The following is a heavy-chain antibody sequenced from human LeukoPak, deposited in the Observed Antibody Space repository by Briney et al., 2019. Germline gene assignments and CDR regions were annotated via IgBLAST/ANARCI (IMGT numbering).Heavy chain of an antibody. D-gene: IGHD3-10*01. CDR1: GASINTYY. Sequence: SETLSLTCTVSGASINTYYWNWIRQPPGKGLEWIGYIHNTGGSNSNPSLKSRVTMSLDTSRNQFSLRLTSVTAADTAVYYCARGSTNWFGELLGNWFDPWGQGILVTVSS. CDR3: ARGSTNWFGELLGNWFDP. V-gene: IGHV4-59*01. CDR2: IHNTGGS. J-gene: IGHJ5*02.